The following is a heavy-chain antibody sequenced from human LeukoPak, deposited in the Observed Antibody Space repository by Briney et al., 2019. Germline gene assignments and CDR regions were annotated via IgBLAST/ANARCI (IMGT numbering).Heavy chain of an antibody. CDR3: ALRPWGGIAAGETGGW. CDR1: GGSISSYY. Sequence: PSETLSLTCTVSGGSISSYYWSWIRQPPGKGLEWIGYIHYSGSTNYNPSLKSRLTISVEPSKNQFSLKLSSVTAADTAVYYCALRPWGGIAAGETGGWGGQGTLVTVP. V-gene: IGHV4-59*12. D-gene: IGHD6-13*01. J-gene: IGHJ4*02. CDR2: IHYSGST.